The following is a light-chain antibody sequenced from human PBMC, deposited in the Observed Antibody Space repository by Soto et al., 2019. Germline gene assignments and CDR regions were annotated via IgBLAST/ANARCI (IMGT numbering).Light chain of an antibody. CDR1: SSHVGSFY. J-gene: IGLJ3*02. V-gene: IGLV1-47*01. CDR2: RNN. Sequence: QLVLTQPPSASGTPGQTVSISCSGSSSHVGSFYVSWYQVLPGTAPKLLIYRNNQRASGVPDRFSGSKSGISASLAISGLRSEDEAEYYCAVWHDSLNALWVFGGGTKLTVL. CDR3: AVWHDSLNALWV.